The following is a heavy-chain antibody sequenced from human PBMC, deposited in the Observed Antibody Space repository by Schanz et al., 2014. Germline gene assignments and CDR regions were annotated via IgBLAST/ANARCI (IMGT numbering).Heavy chain of an antibody. CDR2: INQDGSQK. CDR1: RLTFSNYW. V-gene: IGHV3-7*01. Sequence: EVQLVESGGGLVQPGGSLRLSCATSRLTFSNYWMSWVRQAPGKGLEWVANINQDGSQKYYVGSVRGRFTISRDNAKNSLYLQMNSLRAEDTAVYYPFDYWGQGTLVTVSS. CDR3: FDY. J-gene: IGHJ4*02.